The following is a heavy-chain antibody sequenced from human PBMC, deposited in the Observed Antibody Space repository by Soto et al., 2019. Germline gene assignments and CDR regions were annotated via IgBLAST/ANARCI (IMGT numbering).Heavy chain of an antibody. CDR1: GFTFSTYA. CDR2: IGGSSATT. D-gene: IGHD3-10*01. J-gene: IGHJ4*02. V-gene: IGHV3-23*01. Sequence: EVQLLESGGGLVQPGGSLRLSCAASGFTFSTYAMTWVRQAPGKGLEWVSSIGGSSATTYYADSVKGRFTISRDNGKTTLYLQMNSLSAVATVIYSCAKRGFNGASMSAGYFWGQRALVTVS. CDR3: AKRGFNGASMSAGYF.